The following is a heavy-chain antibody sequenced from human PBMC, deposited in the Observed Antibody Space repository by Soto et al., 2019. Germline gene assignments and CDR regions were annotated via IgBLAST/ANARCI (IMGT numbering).Heavy chain of an antibody. V-gene: IGHV3-23*01. CDR3: AKLGVHYGSGPFDY. Sequence: PGGSLRLSCAASGFTFSSCAMSWVRQAPGKGLEWVSVISGSGGSTDYADSVKGRFTISRDNSKNTLYLQMNSLRSDDTAVYYCAKLGVHYGSGPFDYWGHGTLVTVPS. CDR2: ISGSGGST. J-gene: IGHJ4*01. D-gene: IGHD3-10*01. CDR1: GFTFSSCA.